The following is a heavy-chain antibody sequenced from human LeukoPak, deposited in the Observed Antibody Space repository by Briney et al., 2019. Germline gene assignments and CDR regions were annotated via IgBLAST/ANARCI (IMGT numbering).Heavy chain of an antibody. V-gene: IGHV3-23*01. D-gene: IGHD6-13*01. Sequence: PGGSLRLSCAASGFTFSSYAMSWVRQAPGKGLEWVSAISGSGGSTYYADSVKGRFTISRDNSRNTLYLQMNSLRAEDTAVYYCAKVGYSSSWYDFDYWGQGTLVTVSS. CDR1: GFTFSSYA. CDR2: ISGSGGST. CDR3: AKVGYSSSWYDFDY. J-gene: IGHJ4*02.